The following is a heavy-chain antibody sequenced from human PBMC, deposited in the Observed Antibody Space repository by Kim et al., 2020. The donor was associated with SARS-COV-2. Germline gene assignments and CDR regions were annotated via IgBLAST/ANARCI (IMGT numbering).Heavy chain of an antibody. J-gene: IGHJ6*02. V-gene: IGHV3-33*01. CDR3: ARGDYGLLRYYYYGMDV. CDR1: GFTFSSYG. Sequence: GGSLRLSCAASGFTFSSYGMHWVRQAPGKGLEWVAVIWYDGSNKYYADSVKGRFTISRDNSKNTLYLQMNSLRAEDTAVYYCARGDYGLLRYYYYGMDVWGQGTTVTVSS. D-gene: IGHD4-17*01. CDR2: IWYDGSNK.